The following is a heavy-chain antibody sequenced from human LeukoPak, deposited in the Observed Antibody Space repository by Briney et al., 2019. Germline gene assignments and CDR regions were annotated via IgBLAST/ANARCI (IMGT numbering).Heavy chain of an antibody. Sequence: GGSLRLSCAASGFTFSSYAMSWVRQAPGKGLVWVSAISGSGGSTYYADSVKGRFTISRDNSKNTLYLQMNSLRAEDTAVYYCAHSGSYVGNFDYWGQGTLVTVSS. CDR2: ISGSGGST. D-gene: IGHD1-26*01. V-gene: IGHV3-23*01. CDR3: AHSGSYVGNFDY. CDR1: GFTFSSYA. J-gene: IGHJ4*02.